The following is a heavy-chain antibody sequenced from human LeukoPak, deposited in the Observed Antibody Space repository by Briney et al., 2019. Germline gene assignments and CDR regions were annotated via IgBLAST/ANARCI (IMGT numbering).Heavy chain of an antibody. CDR2: TYYRSKWYN. CDR3: ARGPFGIDV. CDR1: GDSVSSNSAA. V-gene: IGHV6-1*01. Sequence: SQTLSLTCVLSGDSVSSNSAAWFWIRQSPSRGLEWLGRTYYRSKWYNDYAESVKSRLTINPDTSKSQFSLQLNSVTPEDTAVYYCARGPFGIDVWGQGTTVTVSS. J-gene: IGHJ6*02.